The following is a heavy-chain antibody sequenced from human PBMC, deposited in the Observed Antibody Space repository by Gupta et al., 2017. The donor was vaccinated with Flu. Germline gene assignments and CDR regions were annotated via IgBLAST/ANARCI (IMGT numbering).Heavy chain of an antibody. CDR2: IIGWGEST. CDR3: AKGGHRSPFDY. D-gene: IGHD1-26*01. Sequence: STNALSWVRQAPGKGLEWVSTIIGWGESTFYADSVKGRFTVSRDYFKSTAYLQMNTLRADDTAVYHWAKGGHRSPFDYWGQGILVTVSS. V-gene: IGHV3-23*01. CDR1: STNA. J-gene: IGHJ4*02.